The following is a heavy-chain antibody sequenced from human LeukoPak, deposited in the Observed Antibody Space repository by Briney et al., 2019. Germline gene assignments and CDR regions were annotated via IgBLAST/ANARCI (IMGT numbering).Heavy chain of an antibody. CDR1: GGSFSGYY. Sequence: SETLSLTCAVYGGSFSGYYWSWIRQPPGKGPEWIGEINHSGSTNYNPSLKSRVTISVDTSKNQFSLKLSSVTAADTAVYYCARGRSRLLFEPWGQGTLVTVSS. CDR2: INHSGST. V-gene: IGHV4-34*01. D-gene: IGHD2-15*01. CDR3: ARGRSRLLFEP. J-gene: IGHJ5*02.